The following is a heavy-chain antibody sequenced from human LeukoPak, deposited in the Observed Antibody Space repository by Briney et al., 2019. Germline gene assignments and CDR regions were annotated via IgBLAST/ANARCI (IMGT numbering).Heavy chain of an antibody. D-gene: IGHD6-19*01. V-gene: IGHV3-30*18. CDR2: ISYDGSNK. CDR3: AKMHSGGQWLPPHNFDY. J-gene: IGHJ4*02. Sequence: PGGSLRLSCAASGFTFSSYGMHWVRQAPGKGLEWVAVISYDGSNKYYADSVKGRFTISRDNSKNTLYLQMNSLRAEDTAVYYCAKMHSGGQWLPPHNFDYWGQGTLVTVSS. CDR1: GFTFSSYG.